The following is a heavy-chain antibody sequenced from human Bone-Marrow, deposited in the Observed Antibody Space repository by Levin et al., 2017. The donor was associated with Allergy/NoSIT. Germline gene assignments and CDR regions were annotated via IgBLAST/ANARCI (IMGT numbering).Heavy chain of an antibody. V-gene: IGHV3-15*04. D-gene: IGHD1-26*01. Sequence: RPGGSLRLSCAASGFSLSNARMSWVRQAPGKGLEWVGRIVTNTEGGTTDYAAPVKGRFTISKDDSKNTLFLQMSSLESEDTAVYYCVTDLVVTDLVGGTMNWEFWGQGTLVTVSS. CDR3: VTDLVVTDLVGGTMNWEF. J-gene: IGHJ4*02. CDR2: IVTNTEGGTT. CDR1: GFSLSNAR.